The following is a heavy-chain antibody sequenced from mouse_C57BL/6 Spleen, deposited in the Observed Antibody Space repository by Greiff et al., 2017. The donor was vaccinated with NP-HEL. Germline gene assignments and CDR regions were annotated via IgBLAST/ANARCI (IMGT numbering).Heavy chain of an antibody. J-gene: IGHJ2*01. D-gene: IGHD2-13*01. CDR2: ISYDGSN. Sequence: VQLKESGPGLVKPSQSLSLTCSVTGYSITSGYYWNWIRQFPGNKLEWMGYISYDGSNNYNPSLKNRISITRDTSKNQFFLKLNSVTTEDTATYYCARVGDYPYYFDYWGQGTTLTVSS. CDR3: ARVGDYPYYFDY. CDR1: GYSITSGYY. V-gene: IGHV3-6*01.